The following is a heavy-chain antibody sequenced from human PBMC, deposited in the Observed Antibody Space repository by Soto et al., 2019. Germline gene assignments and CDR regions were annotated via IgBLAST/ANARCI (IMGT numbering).Heavy chain of an antibody. Sequence: SETLSLTCTVSGGSISSSSYYWGWIRQPPGKGLEWIGSIYYSGSTYYNPSLKSRVTISVDTSKNPFSLKLSSVTAADTAVYYCARHLRPNVGTVTTLVYYYYMDVWGKGTTVTVSS. J-gene: IGHJ6*03. D-gene: IGHD4-17*01. CDR2: IYYSGST. CDR3: ARHLRPNVGTVTTLVYYYYMDV. CDR1: GGSISSSSYY. V-gene: IGHV4-39*01.